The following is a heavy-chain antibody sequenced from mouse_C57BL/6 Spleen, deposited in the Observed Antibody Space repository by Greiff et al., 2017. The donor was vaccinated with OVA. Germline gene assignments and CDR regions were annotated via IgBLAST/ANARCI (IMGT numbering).Heavy chain of an antibody. J-gene: IGHJ4*01. CDR2: INYDGSST. CDR3: ARVYDYDGYYYAMDY. V-gene: IGHV5-16*01. CDR1: GFTFSDYY. Sequence: DVHLVESEGGLVQPGSSMKLSCTASGFTFSDYYMAWVRQVPEKGLEWVANINYDGSSTYYLDSLKSRFIISRDNAKNILYLQMSSLKSEDTATYYCARVYDYDGYYYAMDYWGQGTSVTVSS. D-gene: IGHD2-4*01.